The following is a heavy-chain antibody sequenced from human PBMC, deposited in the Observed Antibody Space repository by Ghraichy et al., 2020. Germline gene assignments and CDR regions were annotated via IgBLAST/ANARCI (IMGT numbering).Heavy chain of an antibody. Sequence: SETLSLTCTVSGGSISSSSYYWGWIRQPPGKGLEWIGSIYYSGSTYYNPSLKSRVTISVDTSKNQFSLKLRSVTAADTAVYYCARGPVAGFDYWGQGTLVTVSS. CDR3: ARGPVAGFDY. CDR1: GGSISSSSYY. J-gene: IGHJ4*02. D-gene: IGHD6-19*01. V-gene: IGHV4-39*01. CDR2: IYYSGST.